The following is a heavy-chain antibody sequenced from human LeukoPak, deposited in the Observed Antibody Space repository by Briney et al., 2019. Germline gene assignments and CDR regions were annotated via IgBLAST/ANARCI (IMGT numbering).Heavy chain of an antibody. CDR2: IIPILGIA. CDR1: GGTFSSYA. Sequence: ASVKVSCTASGGTFSSYAISWVRQAPGQGLAWMGRIIPILGIANYAQKFQGRVTITADKSTSTAYMELSSLRSEDTAVYYCARYHAGKFGMDVWGQGTTVTVSS. J-gene: IGHJ6*02. CDR3: ARYHAGKFGMDV. D-gene: IGHD1-14*01. V-gene: IGHV1-69*04.